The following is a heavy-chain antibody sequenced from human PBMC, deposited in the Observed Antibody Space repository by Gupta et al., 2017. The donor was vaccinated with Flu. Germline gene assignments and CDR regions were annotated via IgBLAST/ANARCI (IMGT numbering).Heavy chain of an antibody. CDR1: GFTFSDSW. D-gene: IGHD1-1*01. CDR2: RNQDGSTK. J-gene: IGHJ4*02. CDR3: ARKRGWERFDY. Sequence: EVQLVNSGGGLVQPGGSLRLSCAASGFTFSDSWKTWVRQAPGKGLEWVANRNQDGSTKDYVDSLKGRFTVSRDNAKNSLYLQMDSLRAEDTAVYFCARKRGWERFDYWGQGTLVTVSS. V-gene: IGHV3-7*01.